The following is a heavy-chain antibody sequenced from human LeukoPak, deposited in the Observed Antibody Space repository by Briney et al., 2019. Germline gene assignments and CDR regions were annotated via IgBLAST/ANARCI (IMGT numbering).Heavy chain of an antibody. CDR3: ARTPYYYDSSGYYYERSLDY. V-gene: IGHV1-69*13. D-gene: IGHD3-22*01. CDR2: IIPIFGTA. Sequence: GASVKVSCKASGGTFSSYAISWVRQAPGQGLEWMGGIIPIFGTANYAQKFQGRVTITADESTSTAYMELSSLRSEDTAVYYCARTPYYYDSSGYYYERSLDYWGQGTLVTVSS. J-gene: IGHJ4*02. CDR1: GGTFSSYA.